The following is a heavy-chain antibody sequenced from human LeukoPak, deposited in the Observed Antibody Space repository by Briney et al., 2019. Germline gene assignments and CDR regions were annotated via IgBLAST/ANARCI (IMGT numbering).Heavy chain of an antibody. CDR3: ARDGGGSSWYAGGEHFDY. Sequence: GGSLRLSCAAPGFTFSSYARHWVRQAPGKGLEWVAVISYDGSNKYYADSVKGRFTISRDNSKNTLYLQMNSLRAEDTAVYYCARDGGGSSWYAGGEHFDYWGQGTLVTVSS. CDR2: ISYDGSNK. D-gene: IGHD6-13*01. V-gene: IGHV3-30-3*01. CDR1: GFTFSSYA. J-gene: IGHJ4*02.